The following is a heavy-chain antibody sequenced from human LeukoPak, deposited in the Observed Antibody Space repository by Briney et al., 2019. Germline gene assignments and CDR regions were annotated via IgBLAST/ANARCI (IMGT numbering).Heavy chain of an antibody. D-gene: IGHD6-19*01. V-gene: IGHV4-59*01. Sequence: SETLSLTCTVSGGSISSYYWSWIRQPPGKGLEWIGYIYYSGSTNYNPSLKGRVTISVDTSKNQFSLKLSSVTAADTAVYYCARVVAGTAFDIWGQGTMVTVSS. J-gene: IGHJ3*02. CDR1: GGSISSYY. CDR2: IYYSGST. CDR3: ARVVAGTAFDI.